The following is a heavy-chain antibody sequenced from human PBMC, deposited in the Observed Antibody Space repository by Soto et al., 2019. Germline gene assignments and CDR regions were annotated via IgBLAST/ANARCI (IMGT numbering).Heavy chain of an antibody. D-gene: IGHD2-15*01. V-gene: IGHV1-58*01. CDR2: IVVGSGNT. CDR1: GFTFTSSA. CDR3: ARYRHCSGDSCNYYYIMDL. Sequence: GASVKVSFKASGFTFTSSALQWVRQARGQRLDWIGWIVVGSGNTNYAQKFQERVTITRDMSTSTAYMELSSLRSDDTATYFCARYRHCSGDSCNYYYIMDLWGQGTTVTVSS. J-gene: IGHJ6*02.